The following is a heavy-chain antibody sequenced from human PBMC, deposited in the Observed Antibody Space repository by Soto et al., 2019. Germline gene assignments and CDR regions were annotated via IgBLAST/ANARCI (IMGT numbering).Heavy chain of an antibody. J-gene: IGHJ3*02. CDR1: GYTFINYF. CDR2: INPYNGNT. CDR3: AIGRDSGSGFDS. D-gene: IGHD4-17*01. V-gene: IGHV1-18*01. Sequence: ASVKVSCKASGYTFINYFIHWVRQAPGQGLEWMGMINPYNGNTNYAQKLQGRVTMTTDTSTSTAYMELRSLRSDDTAVYYRAIGRDSGSGFDSWGKGTMVTVAS.